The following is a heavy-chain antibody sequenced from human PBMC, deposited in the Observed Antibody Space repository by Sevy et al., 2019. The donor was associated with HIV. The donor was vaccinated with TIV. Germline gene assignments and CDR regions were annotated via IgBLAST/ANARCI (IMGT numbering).Heavy chain of an antibody. CDR3: AKDLGVVVSYYYYGMDV. V-gene: IGHV3-23*01. D-gene: IGHD2-21*01. CDR1: GFTFSSYA. CDR2: ISGSGGST. J-gene: IGHJ6*02. Sequence: GGSLRLSCAASGFTFSSYAMSWVRQAPGKGLEWVSAISGSGGSTYYADSVKGRFTISRDNSKNTRYLQMNSLRAEDTAVYYCAKDLGVVVSYYYYGMDVWGQGTTVTVSS.